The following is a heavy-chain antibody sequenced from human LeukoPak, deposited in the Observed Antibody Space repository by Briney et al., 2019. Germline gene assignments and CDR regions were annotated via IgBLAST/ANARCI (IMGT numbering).Heavy chain of an antibody. J-gene: IGHJ4*02. CDR3: ARVRTTVAPYYLDY. V-gene: IGHV4-34*01. CDR1: GGSFSGYY. CDR2: INRSGST. Sequence: SETLSLTCAVYGGSFSGYYWSWIRQPPGKGLEWIGEINRSGSTNYNPSLKSRVTISVDTSKNQFSLKLSSVTAADTAVYYCARVRTTVAPYYLDYWGQGTLVTVSS. D-gene: IGHD4-23*01.